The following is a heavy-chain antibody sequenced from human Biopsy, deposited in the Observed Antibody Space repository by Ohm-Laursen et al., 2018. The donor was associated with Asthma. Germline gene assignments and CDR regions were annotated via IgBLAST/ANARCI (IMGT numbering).Heavy chain of an antibody. V-gene: IGHV3-53*01. CDR1: GFTFSNAC. Sequence: SLRLSCAASGFTFSNACTSWVRQAPGKGLEWVSLIYSGDNTYYADSVKGRFTISRDHSKLYLQMNNLRAEDTAVYHCARISRLGYNSLDYGMDVWGQGTTVTVSS. CDR2: IYSGDNT. J-gene: IGHJ6*02. CDR3: ARISRLGYNSLDYGMDV. D-gene: IGHD5-24*01.